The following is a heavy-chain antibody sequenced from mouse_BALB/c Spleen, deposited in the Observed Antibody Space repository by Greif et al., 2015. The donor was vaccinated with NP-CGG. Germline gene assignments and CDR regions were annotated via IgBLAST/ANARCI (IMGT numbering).Heavy chain of an antibody. CDR2: IDPANGNT. J-gene: IGHJ2*01. Sequence: EVQLQQSGAELVKPGASVELSCTASGFNIKDTYMHWVKQRPEQGLEWIGRIDPANGNTKYDPKFQGKATITADTSSNTAYLQLSSLTSEDTAVYYCALYYYGSSGFDYWGQGTTLTVSS. CDR1: GFNIKDTY. V-gene: IGHV14-3*02. D-gene: IGHD1-1*01. CDR3: ALYYYGSSGFDY.